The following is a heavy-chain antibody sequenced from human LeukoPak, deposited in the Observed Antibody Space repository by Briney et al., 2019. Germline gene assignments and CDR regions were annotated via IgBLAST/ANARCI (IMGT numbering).Heavy chain of an antibody. D-gene: IGHD4-11*01. V-gene: IGHV3-66*02. CDR1: GFTVSSNY. CDR3: AREEMSTVSASYYFFALDV. J-gene: IGHJ6*02. Sequence: GGSLRLSCAASGFTVSSNYMTWVRQAPGKGLELLSGMYSGGITYHADSVKGRFTISRDNSKNTLYLQMNSLRPDDRAVYYCAREEMSTVSASYYFFALDVWRQGATVPVSS. CDR2: MYSGGIT.